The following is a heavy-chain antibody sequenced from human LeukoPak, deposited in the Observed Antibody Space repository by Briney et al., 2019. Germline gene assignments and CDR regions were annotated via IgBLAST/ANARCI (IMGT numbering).Heavy chain of an antibody. J-gene: IGHJ4*02. CDR2: ISAYNGNT. V-gene: IGHV1-18*01. D-gene: IGHD3-9*01. Sequence: ASVKVSCKASGYTFSTYGFSWVRQAPGQGLEWMGWISAYNGNTNYAQRLQGRVTMTTDTSTSTAYMELRSLRSDDTAMYYCARGLKIDTADYWGQGTLVTVST. CDR1: GYTFSTYG. CDR3: ARGLKIDTADY.